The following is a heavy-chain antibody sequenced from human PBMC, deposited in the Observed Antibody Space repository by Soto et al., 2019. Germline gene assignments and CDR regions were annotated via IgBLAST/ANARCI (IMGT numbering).Heavy chain of an antibody. J-gene: IGHJ4*02. Sequence: SETLSLTCTVIGDSVVSNNYYCIWIRQLPGKGLEWIGYIHYSGDSYDNPSLTSRITLSMDVSKNQFSLNLRSVTAADTAIYYCARDVNDSSGSQGFDYWGQGTLVTVSS. CDR1: GDSVVSNNYY. CDR2: IHYSGDS. D-gene: IGHD3-22*01. CDR3: ARDVNDSSGSQGFDY. V-gene: IGHV4-31*03.